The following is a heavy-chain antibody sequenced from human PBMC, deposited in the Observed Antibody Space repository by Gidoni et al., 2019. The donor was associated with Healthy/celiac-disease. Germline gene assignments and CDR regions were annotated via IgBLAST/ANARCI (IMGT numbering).Heavy chain of an antibody. CDR2: ISGSGGRT. J-gene: IGHJ5*02. CDR1: GFTFSSSA. D-gene: IGHD6-25*01. CDR3: AKSFRMFYSSGREWFDP. V-gene: IGHV3-23*01. Sequence: EVQLLESGGGLVPPGGSLSLPCAASGFTFSSSAMSWVRQAPGKGLEWVSAISGSGGRTYYAESVKGRFNISRDNSKNTLYLKMNSLRAEDTAVYYCAKSFRMFYSSGREWFDPWGQGTLVTVSS.